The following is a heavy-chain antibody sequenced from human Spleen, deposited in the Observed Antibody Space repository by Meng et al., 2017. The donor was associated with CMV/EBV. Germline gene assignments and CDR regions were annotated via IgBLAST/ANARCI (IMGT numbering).Heavy chain of an antibody. CDR1: DFTSSDFY. J-gene: IGHJ6*02. Sequence: GGSLRLSCTASDFTSSDFYMTWIRQAPGKGLEWISHISGGGSSTYYAASVTGRFTVSRDNAKNSLYLQMNSLRADDTPVYYCARSRGPPYFFGMDVWGQGTTVTVSS. CDR2: ISGGGSST. D-gene: IGHD2/OR15-2a*01. V-gene: IGHV3-11*01. CDR3: ARSRGPPYFFGMDV.